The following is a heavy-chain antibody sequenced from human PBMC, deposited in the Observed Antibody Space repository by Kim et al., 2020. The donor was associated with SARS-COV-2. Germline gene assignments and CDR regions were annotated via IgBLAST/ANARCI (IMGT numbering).Heavy chain of an antibody. D-gene: IGHD3-9*01. J-gene: IGHJ5*02. CDR2: ISGSGGST. CDR1: GFTFSSYA. V-gene: IGHV3-23*01. Sequence: GGSLRLSCAASGFTFSSYAMSWVRQAPGKGLEWVSAISGSGGSTYYADSVKGRFTISRDNSKNTLYLQMNSLRAEDTAVYYCAKDRVPYYDILTGYYTWGQGTLVTVSS. CDR3: AKDRVPYYDILTGYYT.